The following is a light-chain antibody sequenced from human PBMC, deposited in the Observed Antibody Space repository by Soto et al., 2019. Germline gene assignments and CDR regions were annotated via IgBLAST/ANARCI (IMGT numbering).Light chain of an antibody. CDR3: QTYGSSSLT. CDR2: GAS. V-gene: IGKV3-20*01. CDR1: QSVSSN. Sequence: EIVMTQSPATLSVSPGERPTLSGRASQSVSSNLAWYQQKPGQAPRLLIYGASSRATGITDRFSGSGSGTDFTLTISRLEPEDFAVYYCQTYGSSSLTVGGVTQVEIK. J-gene: IGKJ4*01.